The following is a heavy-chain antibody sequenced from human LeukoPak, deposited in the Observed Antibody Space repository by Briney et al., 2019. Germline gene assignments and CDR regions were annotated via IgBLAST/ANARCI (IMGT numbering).Heavy chain of an antibody. CDR1: GFTFSSYA. D-gene: IGHD2-8*01. V-gene: IGHV3-23*01. J-gene: IGHJ6*03. CDR2: IGASGGRT. CDR3: AKDRGHCINGVCHNYYYMDV. Sequence: GGSLRLSCAASGFTFSSYAMSWVRQAPGKGLEWVSTIGASGGRTDYADSVKGRFTISRDNSKNTLYLQMNSLRAEDTAVYYCAKDRGHCINGVCHNYYYMDVWGKGTTVTVS.